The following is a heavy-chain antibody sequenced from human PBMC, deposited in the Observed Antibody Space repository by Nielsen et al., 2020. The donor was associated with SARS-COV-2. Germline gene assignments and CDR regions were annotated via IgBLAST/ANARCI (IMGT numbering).Heavy chain of an antibody. V-gene: IGHV4-30-2*01. CDR3: ARGGRITFGGADDAFDI. Sequence: SETLSLTCAVSGGSISSGGYPWSWIRRPPGKGLEWIGYIYHSGRTYYNPSLKSRVTISVDRSKNQFSLKLSSVTAADTAVYYCARGGRITFGGADDAFDIWGQGTMVNVSS. J-gene: IGHJ3*02. D-gene: IGHD3-16*01. CDR2: IYHSGRT. CDR1: GGSISSGGYP.